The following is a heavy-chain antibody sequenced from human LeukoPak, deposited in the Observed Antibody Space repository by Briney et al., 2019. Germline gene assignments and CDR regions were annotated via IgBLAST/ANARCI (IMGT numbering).Heavy chain of an antibody. CDR1: GGSISSGGYY. V-gene: IGHV4-61*02. Sequence: SETLSLTCTVSGGSISSGGYYWSWIRQHPGKGLEWIGRIYTSGSTNYNPSLKSRVTMSVDTSKNQFSLKLSSVTAADTAVYYCARERYSSSWYQRYFDYWGQGTLVTVSS. CDR2: IYTSGST. D-gene: IGHD6-13*01. CDR3: ARERYSSSWYQRYFDY. J-gene: IGHJ4*02.